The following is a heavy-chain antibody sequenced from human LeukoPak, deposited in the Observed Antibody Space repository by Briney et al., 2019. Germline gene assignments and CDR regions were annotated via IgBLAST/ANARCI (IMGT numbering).Heavy chain of an antibody. CDR1: GFTISNYE. CDR2: IRRSGSII. D-gene: IGHD3-16*01. CDR3: AKDVGEWSVTDAFHI. V-gene: IGHV3-48*03. Sequence: PEASLRLSCAASGFTISNYEMNWVRQAPGKGQEWVTHIRRSGSIIYCADSVKGRSTISRDNAKNSLYLQMNSLRAEDTAVYYCAKDVGEWSVTDAFHIWGQGTRVTVCS. J-gene: IGHJ3*02.